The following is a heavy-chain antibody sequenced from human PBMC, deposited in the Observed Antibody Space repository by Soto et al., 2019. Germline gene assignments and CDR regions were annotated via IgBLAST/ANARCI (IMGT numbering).Heavy chain of an antibody. CDR3: AREKVDSSGWYGSRPIDY. V-gene: IGHV3-48*01. J-gene: IGHJ4*02. CDR2: ISSSSSTI. CDR1: GFTFSSYS. Sequence: GGSLRLSCAASGFTFSSYSMNWVRQAPGKGLEWVSYISSSSSTIYYADSVKGRFTISRDNAKNSLYLQMNSLRAEDTAVYYCAREKVDSSGWYGSRPIDYWGQGTLVTVSS. D-gene: IGHD6-19*01.